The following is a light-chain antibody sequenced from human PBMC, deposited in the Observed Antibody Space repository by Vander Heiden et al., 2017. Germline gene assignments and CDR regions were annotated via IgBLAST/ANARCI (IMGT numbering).Light chain of an antibody. CDR3: SSYTTSSTQV. J-gene: IGLJ1*01. CDR2: DVT. CDR1: SSDVGNDNY. Sequence: QPALTQPASVSGSPAQSITISCAGTSSDVGNDNYVSWYQQHPGKAPKLVIYDVTNRPSGVSNRFSGAKSGNTASLTISGLQPEDEADYYCSSYTTSSTQVFGTGTKVTVL. V-gene: IGLV2-14*03.